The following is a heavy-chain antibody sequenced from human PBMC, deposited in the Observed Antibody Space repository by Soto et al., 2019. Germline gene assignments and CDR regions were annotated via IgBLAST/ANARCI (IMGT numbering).Heavy chain of an antibody. V-gene: IGHV4-39*01. CDR3: ARQRSSSLTNWFDP. J-gene: IGHJ5*02. CDR1: GGSIRTSSYY. Sequence: QLQLQESGPGLVKPSETLSLTCTVSGGSIRTSSYYWGWIRQPPGKGLEWIGNIYYTGNTYYNPSLKSRVTISVDTSKNQFSLKLSSVTAADTAVYYCARQRSSSLTNWFDPWGQGTLVTVSS. CDR2: IYYTGNT. D-gene: IGHD6-13*01.